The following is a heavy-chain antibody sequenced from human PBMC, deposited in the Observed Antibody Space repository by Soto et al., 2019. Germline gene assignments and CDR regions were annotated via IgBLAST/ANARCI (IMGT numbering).Heavy chain of an antibody. CDR2: IRSKAYGGTT. CDR1: GFTFGDYA. CDR3: TRDFLGYCSGGSCPGRSDY. J-gene: IGHJ4*02. V-gene: IGHV3-49*03. D-gene: IGHD2-15*01. Sequence: GGSLRLSCTASGFTFGDYAMSWFRQAPGKGLEWVGFIRSKAYGGTTEYAASVKGRFTISRDDSKSIAYLQMNSLKTEDTAVYYCTRDFLGYCSGGSCPGRSDYWGQGTLVTVSS.